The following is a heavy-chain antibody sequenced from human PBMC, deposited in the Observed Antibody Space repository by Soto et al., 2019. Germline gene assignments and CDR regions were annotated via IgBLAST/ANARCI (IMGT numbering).Heavy chain of an antibody. Sequence: WGSLRLSCAASGFTFSSYEMNWVRQAPGKGLEWVSYISSSGSTTYYADSVKGRFTISRDNAKNSLYLQMNSLRAEDTAVYYCASPRVTIFGVAPYGMDAWGQGTTVTVSS. J-gene: IGHJ6*02. V-gene: IGHV3-48*03. D-gene: IGHD3-3*01. CDR3: ASPRVTIFGVAPYGMDA. CDR1: GFTFSSYE. CDR2: ISSSGSTT.